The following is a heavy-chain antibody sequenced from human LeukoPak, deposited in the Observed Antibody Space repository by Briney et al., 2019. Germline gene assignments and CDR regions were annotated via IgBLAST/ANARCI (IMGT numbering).Heavy chain of an antibody. J-gene: IGHJ4*02. Sequence: SETLSLTCTVSGGSICSYYWSWVRQTPGKGLQWIGYIYYSGTTNYNPSLKSRVTISIDTSKKQFSLKLTSVTAADTAVYYCARDNYASGSYSFDYWGQGTLVTVSS. D-gene: IGHD3-10*01. CDR2: IYYSGTT. CDR1: GGSICSYY. CDR3: ARDNYASGSYSFDY. V-gene: IGHV4-59*01.